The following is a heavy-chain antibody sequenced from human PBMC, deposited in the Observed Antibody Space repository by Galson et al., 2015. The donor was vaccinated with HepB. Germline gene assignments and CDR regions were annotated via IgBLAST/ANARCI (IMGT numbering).Heavy chain of an antibody. J-gene: IGHJ4*02. CDR1: GYTFTGYY. Sequence: SVKVSCKASGYTFTGYYMHWVRQAPGQGLEWMGRINPNNGNTNYAQKLQGRVTMTTDTSPSTAYMELRSLRSDDTAVYYCARIGGTYYYGSGSYYNYDYWGQGTLVTVSS. CDR2: INPNNGNT. D-gene: IGHD3-10*01. V-gene: IGHV1-18*04. CDR3: ARIGGTYYYGSGSYYNYDY.